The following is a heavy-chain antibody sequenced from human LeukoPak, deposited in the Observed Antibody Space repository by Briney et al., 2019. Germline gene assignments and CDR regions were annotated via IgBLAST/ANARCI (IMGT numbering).Heavy chain of an antibody. CDR2: ISYDGSNK. D-gene: IGHD4-17*01. Sequence: GGSLRLSCAASGFTFSSYGMHWVRQAPGKGLEWVAVISYDGSNKYYADSVKGRFTISRDNSKNTLYLQMNSLRAEDTAVYYCAKAGATVTTFDYWGQGTLVTVSS. CDR1: GFTFSSYG. V-gene: IGHV3-30*18. J-gene: IGHJ4*02. CDR3: AKAGATVTTFDY.